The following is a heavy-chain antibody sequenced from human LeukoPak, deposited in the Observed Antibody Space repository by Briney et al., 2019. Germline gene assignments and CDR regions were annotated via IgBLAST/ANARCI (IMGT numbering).Heavy chain of an antibody. Sequence: SETLSLTCTVSDGSISSSSYYWGWIRQPPGKGLEWIGSMYHGESTYSNPSLKSRVTISVDTSKNEFSLKLSSVTAADTAVYYCARAGTNLGDYDYWGQGTLVTVSS. CDR2: MYHGEST. J-gene: IGHJ4*02. CDR3: ARAGTNLGDYDY. V-gene: IGHV4-39*01. D-gene: IGHD4-17*01. CDR1: DGSISSSSYY.